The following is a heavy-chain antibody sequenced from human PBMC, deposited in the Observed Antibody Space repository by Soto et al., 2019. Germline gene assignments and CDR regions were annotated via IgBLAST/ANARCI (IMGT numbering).Heavy chain of an antibody. CDR1: GFTFSSYE. CDR2: ISSSGSTI. J-gene: IGHJ1*01. CDR3: ARGARIEYVQH. Sequence: EVQLVESGGGLVQPGGSLRLSCAASGFTFSSYEMNWVRQAPGKGLEWVSYISSSGSTIYYADSVKGRFTISRDNAKNSLYLQMNSLSAEDTAVYYCARGARIEYVQHWGQGTLVTVSS. V-gene: IGHV3-48*03.